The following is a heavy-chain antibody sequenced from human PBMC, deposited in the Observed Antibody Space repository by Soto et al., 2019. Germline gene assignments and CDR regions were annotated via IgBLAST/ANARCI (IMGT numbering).Heavy chain of an antibody. D-gene: IGHD2-21*02. V-gene: IGHV1-8*01. Sequence: QVQLVQSGAEVKKPGASVKVSCKASGYTFTSYDINWVRQATGQGLEWMGWMNPNSGNTGYAQKFQGRVTMTRNTSISTAYMGLSSLRSEDTAVYYCARVVVVTARYYYYYYGMDVWGQGTTVTVSS. CDR1: GYTFTSYD. CDR2: MNPNSGNT. CDR3: ARVVVVTARYYYYYYGMDV. J-gene: IGHJ6*02.